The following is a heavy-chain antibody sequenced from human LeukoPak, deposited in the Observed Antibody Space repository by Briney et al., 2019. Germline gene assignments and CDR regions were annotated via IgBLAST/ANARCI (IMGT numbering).Heavy chain of an antibody. J-gene: IGHJ4*02. Sequence: SETLSLTCTVSGGSISSGGYYWSWIRQHPGKGLEWFGYIYYSGSTYYNPALKSRVTISVDTSKNEFSLKLSSVTAADTAVYYCARDSSRKGYYYDSSGSIDYWGQGTLVTVSS. V-gene: IGHV4-31*03. D-gene: IGHD3-22*01. CDR1: GGSISSGGYY. CDR2: IYYSGST. CDR3: ARDSSRKGYYYDSSGSIDY.